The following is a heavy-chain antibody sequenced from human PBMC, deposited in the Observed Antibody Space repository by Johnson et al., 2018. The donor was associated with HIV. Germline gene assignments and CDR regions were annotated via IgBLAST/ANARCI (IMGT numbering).Heavy chain of an antibody. J-gene: IGHJ3*02. CDR2: SGSGGST. CDR3: VRSIQLWLPGAFDI. CDR1: GFSVRTNY. D-gene: IGHD5-18*01. Sequence: VQLVESGGGLIQPGGSLRLSCAASGFSVRTNYMSWVRQAPGKGLEWVSAISGSGGSTYYADSVKGRFTISRDNAKNSLYLQMNSLRAEDTAVYYCVRSIQLWLPGAFDIWGQGTMVTVSS. V-gene: IGHV3-53*01.